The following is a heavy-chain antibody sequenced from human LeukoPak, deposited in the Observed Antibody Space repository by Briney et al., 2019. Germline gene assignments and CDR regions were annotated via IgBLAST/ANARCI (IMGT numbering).Heavy chain of an antibody. CDR1: GGSFSGYY. J-gene: IGHJ6*03. V-gene: IGHV4-34*01. CDR2: INHSGST. D-gene: IGHD4-17*01. CDR3: ARRMTTVTTHYYYYYYMDV. Sequence: SETLSLTCAVYGGSFSGYYWRWIRPPPPKGLEGIGEINHSGSTNYHPSLKSRVTISVDTSKNQFSLKLSSVTAADTAVYYCARRMTTVTTHYYYYYYMDVWGKGTTVTVSS.